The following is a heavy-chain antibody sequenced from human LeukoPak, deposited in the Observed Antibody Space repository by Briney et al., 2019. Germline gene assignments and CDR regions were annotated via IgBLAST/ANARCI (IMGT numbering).Heavy chain of an antibody. CDR2: IIPIIDTG. CDR1: GYTFSSYA. CDR3: ARTYYYDSSGYYFDY. D-gene: IGHD3-22*01. V-gene: IGHV1-69*13. J-gene: IGHJ4*02. Sequence: GASVKVSCKASGYTFSSYAISWVRQAPGQGLEWMGGIIPIIDTGKYAQKFQGRLTITADESTSTAYMELSSLRSEDTAVYYCARTYYYDSSGYYFDYWGQGTLVNVSS.